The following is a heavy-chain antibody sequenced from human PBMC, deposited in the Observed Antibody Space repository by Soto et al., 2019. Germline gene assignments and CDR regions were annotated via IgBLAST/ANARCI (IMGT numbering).Heavy chain of an antibody. CDR3: TTGSGWLVDF. J-gene: IGHJ4*02. Sequence: SETLSLTCTVSGDSISSYFWSWFRQPPGKGLEWIGYIHNTGDTHYSPSLKSRLTISVDTSKNRFSLKLSSVTAADTAVYYCTTGSGWLVDFWGQGTLVTVSS. CDR1: GDSISSYF. V-gene: IGHV4-59*08. CDR2: IHNTGDT. D-gene: IGHD6-19*01.